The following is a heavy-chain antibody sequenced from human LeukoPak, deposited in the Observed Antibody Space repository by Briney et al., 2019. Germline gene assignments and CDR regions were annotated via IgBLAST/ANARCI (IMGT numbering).Heavy chain of an antibody. D-gene: IGHD3-9*01. CDR1: GFTVGSNY. Sequence: GGSLRLSCAASGFTVGSNYMSWVRQAPGKGLEWVSAISGSGGSTYYADSVKGRFTISRDNSKNTLYLQMNSLRAEDTAVYYCAKCQLCYDILTGYYLDYWGQGTLVTVSS. V-gene: IGHV3-23*01. CDR2: ISGSGGST. CDR3: AKCQLCYDILTGYYLDY. J-gene: IGHJ4*02.